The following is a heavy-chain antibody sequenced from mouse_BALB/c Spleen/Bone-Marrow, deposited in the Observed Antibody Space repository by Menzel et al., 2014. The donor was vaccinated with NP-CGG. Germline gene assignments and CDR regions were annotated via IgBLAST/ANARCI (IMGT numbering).Heavy chain of an antibody. CDR3: ASEDFSHKFLNYGEAC. J-gene: IGHJ3*01. CDR1: GYSFTGYT. D-gene: IGHD1-1*01. CDR2: INPYNGGS. V-gene: IGHV1-18*01. Sequence: VQLQQSGPELVKPGASMKISCKASGYSFTGYTMNWVKQSHGKNLEWIGLINPYNGGSIYNKKLKGKATLTAEKSSSTAYIDLLSLTSNVSAVYYCASEDFSHKFLNYGEACWGQGTLVTVSA.